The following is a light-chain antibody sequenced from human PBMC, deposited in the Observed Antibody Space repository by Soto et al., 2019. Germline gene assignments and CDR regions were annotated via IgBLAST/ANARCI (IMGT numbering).Light chain of an antibody. V-gene: IGLV2-14*03. Sequence: QSVLTQPASVSGSPGQSITISCTGTSSDLGGYNYVSWYQQHPGKAPKLMIYHVNARPSGVSNRFSGSKSDNTASLTISGLQAEDEADYYCSSYTGSSTVVFGGGTKLTVL. J-gene: IGLJ2*01. CDR2: HVN. CDR3: SSYTGSSTVV. CDR1: SSDLGGYNY.